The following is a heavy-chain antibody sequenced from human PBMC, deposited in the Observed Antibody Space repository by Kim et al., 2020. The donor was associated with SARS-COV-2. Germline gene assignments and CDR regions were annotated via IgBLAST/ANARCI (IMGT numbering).Heavy chain of an antibody. D-gene: IGHD4-17*01. CDR3: ARVGHDYGEYYFDY. J-gene: IGHJ4*02. Sequence: LSLTCAASGFTFSDYYMSWIRQAPGKGLEWVSYISSSGSTIYYADSVKGRFTISRDNAKNSLYLQMNSLRAEDTAVYYCARVGHDYGEYYFDYWGQGTLVTVSS. V-gene: IGHV3-11*01. CDR1: GFTFSDYY. CDR2: ISSSGSTI.